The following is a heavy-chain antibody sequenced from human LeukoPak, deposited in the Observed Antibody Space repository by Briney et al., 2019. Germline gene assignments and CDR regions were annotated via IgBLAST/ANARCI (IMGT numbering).Heavy chain of an antibody. D-gene: IGHD1-7*01. CDR1: GFTFTNFG. CDR2: VSAGGDVT. J-gene: IGHJ4*02. CDR3: AKPTFTGNYDFAS. V-gene: IGHV3-23*01. Sequence: PGGSLRLSCAASGFTFTNFGMSWVRQAPGKGLEWVSAVSAGGDVTSYADSVKGRFTISRDNSQNTLYLQMNTLRAEDTAIYYCAKPTFTGNYDFASWGQGTLVTVSS.